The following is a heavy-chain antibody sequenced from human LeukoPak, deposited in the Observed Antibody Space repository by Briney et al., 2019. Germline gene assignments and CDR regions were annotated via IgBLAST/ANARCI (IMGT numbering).Heavy chain of an antibody. CDR2: INPSGGST. D-gene: IGHD3-22*01. CDR3: ARDLGRYYDSSGYTDWDY. Sequence: AASVKVSCKASGYTFTSYYMHWVRQAPGQGLEWMGIINPSGGSTSYAQKFQGRVTMTRDTSTSTVYMELSSLRSEDTAVYYCARDLGRYYDSSGYTDWDYWGQGTLVTVSS. V-gene: IGHV1-46*01. CDR1: GYTFTSYY. J-gene: IGHJ4*02.